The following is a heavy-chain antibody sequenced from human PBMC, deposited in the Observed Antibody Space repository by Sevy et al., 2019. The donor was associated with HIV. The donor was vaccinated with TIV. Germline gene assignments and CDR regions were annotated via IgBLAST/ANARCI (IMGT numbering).Heavy chain of an antibody. V-gene: IGHV1-24*01. Sequence: ASVKVSCKVSGYTLTELSMHWLRQAPGKGLAWVGSFDPEDGETVYEHNFQGRVSMTEDTSTDKAYMEVISLKFEDTSVYYCATTKDYYDSSGYPFDYWGQGTLVTVSS. CDR1: GYTLTELS. D-gene: IGHD3-22*01. CDR2: FDPEDGET. J-gene: IGHJ4*02. CDR3: ATTKDYYDSSGYPFDY.